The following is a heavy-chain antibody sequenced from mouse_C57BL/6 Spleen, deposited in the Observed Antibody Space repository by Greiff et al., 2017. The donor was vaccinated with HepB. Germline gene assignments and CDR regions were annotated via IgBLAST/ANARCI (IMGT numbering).Heavy chain of an antibody. Sequence: EVQLVESGGGLVKPGGSLKLSCAASGFTFSDYGMHWVRQAPEKGLEWVAYISSGSSTIYYADTVKGRFTISRDNDKNTLFLQMTSLRSEDTAMYYCARLAYYYAMDYWGQGTSVTVSS. CDR2: ISSGSSTI. CDR3: ARLAYYYAMDY. J-gene: IGHJ4*01. CDR1: GFTFSDYG. V-gene: IGHV5-17*01.